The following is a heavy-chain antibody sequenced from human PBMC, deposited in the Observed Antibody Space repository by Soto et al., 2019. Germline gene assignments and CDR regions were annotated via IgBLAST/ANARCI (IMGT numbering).Heavy chain of an antibody. CDR1: GYTFINYY. Sequence: ASVKVSCKAAGYTFINYYMHWVRQAPGQGLEWMGIINPRGGTTSYAQKFQDRVTMTRDTSTSTVYMELSSLRSEDTAVYYCARGDYGSGSYYNPYFDYWGQGTLVTVSS. D-gene: IGHD3-10*01. V-gene: IGHV1-46*01. CDR2: INPRGGTT. CDR3: ARGDYGSGSYYNPYFDY. J-gene: IGHJ4*02.